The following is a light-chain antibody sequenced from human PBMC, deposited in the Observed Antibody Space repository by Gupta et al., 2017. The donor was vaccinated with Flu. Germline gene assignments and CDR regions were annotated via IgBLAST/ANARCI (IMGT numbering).Light chain of an antibody. J-gene: IGLJ3*02. Sequence: SVLTQPPSASATPGQRVTMSCSGSSSNIESNYVYWYQQLPGMAPNLLIYRNDQRPSGVPDRFSGSESGTSASLAISGLRSEDEADYYCAAWDDSLSGWLFGGGTKLTV. CDR3: AAWDDSLSGWL. CDR1: SSNIESNY. V-gene: IGLV1-47*01. CDR2: RND.